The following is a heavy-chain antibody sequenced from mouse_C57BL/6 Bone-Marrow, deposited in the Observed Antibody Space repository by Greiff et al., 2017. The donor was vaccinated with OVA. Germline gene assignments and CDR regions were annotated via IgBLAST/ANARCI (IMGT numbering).Heavy chain of an antibody. J-gene: IGHJ3*01. D-gene: IGHD2-2*01. CDR1: GYTFTSYW. V-gene: IGHV1-64*01. CDR2: IHPNSGST. Sequence: QVQLQQPGAELVKPEASVKLSCKASGYTFTSYWMHWVKQRPGQGLEWIGMIHPNSGSTNYNEKFKSKATLTVDKSSSTAYMQLSSLTSEDSAVYYCARSMVTTRLFAYWGQGTLVTVSA. CDR3: ARSMVTTRLFAY.